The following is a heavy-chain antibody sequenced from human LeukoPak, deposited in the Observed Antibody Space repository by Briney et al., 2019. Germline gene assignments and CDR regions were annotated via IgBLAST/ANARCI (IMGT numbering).Heavy chain of an antibody. CDR1: GFTFSSYA. CDR2: ISYDGSNK. J-gene: IGHJ6*02. CDR3: ARGLVGATLYYYYGMDV. D-gene: IGHD1-26*01. Sequence: PGGSLRLSCAASGFTFSSYAMHWVRQAPGKGLEWVAVISYDGSNKYYADSVKGRFTISRDNSKNTLYLQMNSLRAEDTAVYYCARGLVGATLYYYYGMDVWGQGTTVTVS. V-gene: IGHV3-30*04.